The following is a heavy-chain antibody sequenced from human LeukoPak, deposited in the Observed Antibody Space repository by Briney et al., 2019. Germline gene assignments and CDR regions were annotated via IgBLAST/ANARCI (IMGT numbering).Heavy chain of an antibody. V-gene: IGHV1-24*01. CDR3: ARRTRYFDWFDY. CDR2: FDPEDGET. J-gene: IGHJ4*01. Sequence: ASVKVSCKVSGYTLTELSMHWVRQAPGKGLEWMGGFDPEDGETIYAQKFQGRVTMTEDTSTDTAYMELSSLRAEDTAVYYCARRTRYFDWFDYWGHGTLVTVSS. CDR1: GYTLTELS. D-gene: IGHD3-9*01.